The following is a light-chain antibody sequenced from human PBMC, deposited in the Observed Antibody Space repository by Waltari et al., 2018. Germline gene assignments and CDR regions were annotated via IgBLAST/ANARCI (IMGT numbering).Light chain of an antibody. CDR1: SGHTSNI. Sequence: QLLLTQSPSASASLGASVKLTCTLSSGHTSNIIAWHQQQPEKGPLYVMKVNSDGSQSKGDEIPGRFSGSSSGAERYLTISSVQSEDEADYYCQTGGHGTWVFGGGTKLTVL. CDR3: QTGGHGTWV. J-gene: IGLJ3*02. V-gene: IGLV4-69*01. CDR2: VNSDGSQ.